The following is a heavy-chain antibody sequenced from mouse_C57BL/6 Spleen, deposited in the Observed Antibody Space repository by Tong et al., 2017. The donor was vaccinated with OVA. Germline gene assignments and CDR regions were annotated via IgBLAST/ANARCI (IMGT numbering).Heavy chain of an antibody. V-gene: IGHV5-17*01. D-gene: IGHD1-1*01. CDR2: ISSGSSTI. CDR3: ARTYYYGSSPSAY. CDR1: GFTFSDYG. Sequence: EVQLQESGGGLVKPGGSLKLSCAASGFTFSDYGMHWVRQAPEKGLEWVAYISSGSSTIYYADTVKGRFTISRDNAKNTLLLQMTSLRSEDTAMYYCARTYYYGSSPSAYWGQGNLVTIST. J-gene: IGHJ3*01.